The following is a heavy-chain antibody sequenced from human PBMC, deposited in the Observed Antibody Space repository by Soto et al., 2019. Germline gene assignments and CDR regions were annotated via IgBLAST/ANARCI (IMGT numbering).Heavy chain of an antibody. V-gene: IGHV3-74*01. CDR2: INSDGTGT. CDR3: AREIVVVVPSTQLDV. D-gene: IGHD2-15*01. Sequence: GGSLRLSCAASGFTFSSHWMHWVRQAPGKGLVWVSRINSDGTGTDYADSVKGRFTISRDNAKNTLFLQMNSLRAEDTAAYYCAREIVVVVPSTQLDVWGKGTTVTVSS. CDR1: GFTFSSHW. J-gene: IGHJ6*04.